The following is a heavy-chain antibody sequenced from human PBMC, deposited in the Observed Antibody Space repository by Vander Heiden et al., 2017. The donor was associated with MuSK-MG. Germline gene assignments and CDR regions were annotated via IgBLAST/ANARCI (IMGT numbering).Heavy chain of an antibody. CDR1: GGSISSYY. CDR3: ARAPPYYYDSSSCLDAFDI. CDR2: IYYSGST. Sequence: QVQLQESGPGLVKPSETLSLTCPVSGGSISSYYWSWIRQPPGKGLEWIGYIYYSGSTNYNPSLKRRGTISVDTSKNQFSLKLSSVTAADTAVYYCARAPPYYYDSSSCLDAFDIWGQGTMVTVSS. J-gene: IGHJ3*02. D-gene: IGHD3-22*01. V-gene: IGHV4-59*01.